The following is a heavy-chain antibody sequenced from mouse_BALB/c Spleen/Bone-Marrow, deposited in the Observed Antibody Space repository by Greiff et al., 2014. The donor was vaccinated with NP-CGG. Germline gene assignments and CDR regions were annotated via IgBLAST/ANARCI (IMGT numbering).Heavy chain of an antibody. J-gene: IGHJ2*01. CDR3: AREGNYGYFDY. Sequence: EVKLMESGGGLVKPGGSLKLSCAASGFTFSDCYMYWVRQTPEKRLEWVATISDGGSYTYYPDSVKGRLTISRDNTKNNLYLQMSSLKSEDTAIYYCAREGNYGYFDYWGQGTTLTVSS. CDR1: GFTFSDCY. D-gene: IGHD1-1*01. V-gene: IGHV5-4*02. CDR2: ISDGGSYT.